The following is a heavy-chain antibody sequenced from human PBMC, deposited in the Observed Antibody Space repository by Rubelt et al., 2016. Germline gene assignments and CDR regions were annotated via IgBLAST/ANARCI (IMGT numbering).Heavy chain of an antibody. D-gene: IGHD2-8*01. CDR3: ARCDTSSLDY. CDR1: GFTFSGYG. V-gene: IGHV3-30*02. CDR2: IRYDGSNK. J-gene: IGHJ4*02. Sequence: QVQLVESGGGVVQPGGSLRLSCAASGFTFSGYGMHWVRQAPGKGLEWVAFIRYDGSNKYYADSVKGRFTISRDSAKNSLYLQNNRLRAQDTAVYYCARCDTSSLDYWGQGTLVTVSS.